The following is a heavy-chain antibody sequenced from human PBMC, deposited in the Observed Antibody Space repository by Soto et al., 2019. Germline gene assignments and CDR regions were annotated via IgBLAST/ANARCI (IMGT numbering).Heavy chain of an antibody. Sequence: GEALKISCKGSGYSFTSYWISWGRQMPGKGLEWMGRIDPIDSYTNYSPSFQGHVTISADKSISTAYLQWSSLKASDTAMYYCARRAHMSRRGETFSYYYYGMDVWGQGTTVTVS. V-gene: IGHV5-10-1*01. J-gene: IGHJ6*02. D-gene: IGHD3-16*01. CDR1: GYSFTSYW. CDR3: ARRAHMSRRGETFSYYYYGMDV. CDR2: IDPIDSYT.